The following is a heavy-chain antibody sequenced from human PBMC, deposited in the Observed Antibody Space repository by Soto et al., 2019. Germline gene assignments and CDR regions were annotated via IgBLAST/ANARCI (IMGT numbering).Heavy chain of an antibody. CDR2: IIPILGIA. Sequence: QVQLVQSGAEVKKPGSSVKVSCKASGGTFSSYTISWVRQAPGQGLEWMGRIIPILGIANYAQKFQGRVTIXAXXSTSTAYMELSSLRSEDTAVYYCARDDCSGGSCYSWGQGTLVTVSS. V-gene: IGHV1-69*08. CDR1: GGTFSSYT. D-gene: IGHD2-15*01. CDR3: ARDDCSGGSCYS. J-gene: IGHJ4*02.